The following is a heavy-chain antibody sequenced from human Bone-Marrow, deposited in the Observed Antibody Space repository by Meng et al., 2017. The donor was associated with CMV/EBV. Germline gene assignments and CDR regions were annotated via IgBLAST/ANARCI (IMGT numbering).Heavy chain of an antibody. CDR3: AREGAAADDGFDY. CDR1: GFTFDDYG. CDR2: INWNGGST. Sequence: GESLKISCAASGFTFDDYGMTWVRQPPGKGLEWVSGINWNGGSTGYADSVKGRFTISRDNAKNSLYLQMNSLRAEDTAVYYCAREGAAADDGFDYWGQGTLVTVSS. V-gene: IGHV3-20*04. D-gene: IGHD6-13*01. J-gene: IGHJ4*02.